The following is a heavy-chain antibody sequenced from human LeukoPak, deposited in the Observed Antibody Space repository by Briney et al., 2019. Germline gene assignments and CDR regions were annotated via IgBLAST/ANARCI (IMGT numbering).Heavy chain of an antibody. CDR3: ARVGSFTMIVVVSTNTDAFDI. V-gene: IGHV1-2*06. J-gene: IGHJ3*02. CDR1: GYTFTGYY. D-gene: IGHD3-22*01. Sequence: ASVKVSCKASGYTFTGYYMHWVRQAPGQGLEWMGRINPNSGGTNYAQKFQGRVTMTRDTSISTAYMELSRLRSDDTAVYYCARVGSFTMIVVVSTNTDAFDIWGQGTMVTVSS. CDR2: INPNSGGT.